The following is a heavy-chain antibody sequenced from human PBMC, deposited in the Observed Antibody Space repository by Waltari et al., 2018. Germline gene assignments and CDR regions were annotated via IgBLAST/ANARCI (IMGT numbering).Heavy chain of an antibody. CDR1: GGSFSGYY. CDR2: IKHSGST. CDR3: ARERGQQLVRPYYYYGMDV. D-gene: IGHD6-13*01. Sequence: QVQLQQWGAGLLKPSETLSLTCAVYGGSFSGYYWTWIRQPPGKGLEWIGEIKHSGSTNYNPSLKSRVTISVDTSKNQFSLKLSSVTAADTAVYYCARERGQQLVRPYYYYGMDVWGQGTTVTVSS. V-gene: IGHV4-34*01. J-gene: IGHJ6*02.